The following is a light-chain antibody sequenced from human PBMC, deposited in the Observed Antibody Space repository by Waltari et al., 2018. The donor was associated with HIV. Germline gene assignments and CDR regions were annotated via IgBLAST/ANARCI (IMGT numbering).Light chain of an antibody. J-gene: IGLJ2*01. CDR1: SRDVGGFKL. CDR2: EVS. Sequence: QSALTQPASVSGSPGQSIPIHCTGTSRDVGGFKLVSCYHTHPGKAPKPLIYEVSKLPSGVSNRFSGSKSGNTASLTISGLQAEDEADYYCCAYAGSTTYVIFGGGTKLTVL. V-gene: IGLV2-23*02. CDR3: CAYAGSTTYVI.